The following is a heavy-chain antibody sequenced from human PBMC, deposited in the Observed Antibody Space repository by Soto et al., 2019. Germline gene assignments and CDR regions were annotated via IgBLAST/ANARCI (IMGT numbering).Heavy chain of an antibody. V-gene: IGHV4-34*01. CDR1: GGSFSGYY. CDR2: INHSGST. J-gene: IGHJ6*02. Sequence: SETLSLTCAVYGGSFSGYYWSWIRQPPGKGLEWIGEINHSGSTNYNPSLKSRVTISVDTSKNQFSLKLSSVTAADTAVYYCARGPINWGYYYSYYGMDVWGQGTTVTVS. CDR3: ARGPINWGYYYSYYGMDV. D-gene: IGHD7-27*01.